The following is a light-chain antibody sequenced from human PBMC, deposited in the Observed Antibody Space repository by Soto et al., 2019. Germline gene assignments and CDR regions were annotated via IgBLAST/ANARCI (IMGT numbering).Light chain of an antibody. Sequence: QSVLTQPASVSGSPGQSIPISCTGTSSDVGGYNYVSWYQQHPGKAPKLMIYDVSSRPSGVSNRFSGSKSGNTASLTISGLQAEDEADYYCSSYTSSSTPLYVFGTGTKVTVL. J-gene: IGLJ1*01. CDR3: SSYTSSSTPLYV. V-gene: IGLV2-14*01. CDR2: DVS. CDR1: SSDVGGYNY.